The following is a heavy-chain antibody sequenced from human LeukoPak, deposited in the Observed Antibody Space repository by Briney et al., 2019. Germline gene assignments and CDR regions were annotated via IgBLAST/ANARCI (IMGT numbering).Heavy chain of an antibody. Sequence: GGSLRLSCAASGFTFSSYGMSWVRQAPGKGLEWVSAISGSGDSTNYADSVKGRFTISRDNSKNTLYLQMNSLRAEDTAVYYCASRNSLFIWGQGTLVTVSS. CDR3: ASRNSLFI. V-gene: IGHV3-23*01. J-gene: IGHJ4*02. CDR1: GFTFSSYG. D-gene: IGHD4-23*01. CDR2: ISGSGDST.